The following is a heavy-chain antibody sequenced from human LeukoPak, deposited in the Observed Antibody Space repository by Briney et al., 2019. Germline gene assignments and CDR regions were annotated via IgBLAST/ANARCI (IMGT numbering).Heavy chain of an antibody. CDR3: AKGRAIAAAGSPRFDY. Sequence: GGSLRRSCAASGFTFSSYAMIWVRHAPGKGLEWVSAISGSGGSTYYADSVKGRFTISKANSKNTLYLQMNSLRAEATAVYYCAKGRAIAAAGSPRFDYWGQGTLVTVSS. V-gene: IGHV3-23*01. CDR1: GFTFSSYA. D-gene: IGHD6-13*01. CDR2: ISGSGGST. J-gene: IGHJ4*02.